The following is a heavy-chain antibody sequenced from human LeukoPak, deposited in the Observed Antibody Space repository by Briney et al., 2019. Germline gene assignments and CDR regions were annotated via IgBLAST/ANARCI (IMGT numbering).Heavy chain of an antibody. J-gene: IGHJ4*02. D-gene: IGHD1-26*01. CDR2: ISRSGRNT. CDR3: ARVGGSGSYYPLDY. CDR1: GFNFSTFE. Sequence: GGSLRLSCAAPGFNFSTFEMNWVPQAPGQGLEWASYISRSGRNTYYADSVKGRFTIYRDNAKNSLYLQMNSLRAEDTAVYYCARVGGSGSYYPLDYWGQGILVTVSS. V-gene: IGHV3-48*03.